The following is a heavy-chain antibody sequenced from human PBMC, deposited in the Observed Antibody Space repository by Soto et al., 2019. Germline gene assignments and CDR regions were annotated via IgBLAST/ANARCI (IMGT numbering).Heavy chain of an antibody. CDR1: GFTFSSYG. J-gene: IGHJ6*02. CDR2: IWYDGSNK. Sequence: PGGSLRLSCASPGFTFSSYGMHWVRQAPGKGLEWVAVIWYDGSNKYYADSVKGRFTISRDNSKNTLYLQMNSLRAEDTAVYYCAREIPSSSWFGEVGYYYYYGMDVWGQGTTVTVSS. CDR3: AREIPSSSWFGEVGYYYYYGMDV. V-gene: IGHV3-33*01. D-gene: IGHD6-13*01.